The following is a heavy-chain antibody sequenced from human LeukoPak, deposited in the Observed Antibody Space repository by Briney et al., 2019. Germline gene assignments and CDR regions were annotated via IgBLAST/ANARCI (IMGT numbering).Heavy chain of an antibody. Sequence: PGGSLRLSCAASGFTFSTYAMSWVRQAPGTGLEWVSAISGGGDITYYADSVKGRFTISRDSSESTLFLQMNSLRAEDTAVYYCAKVGNGDYWGQGTLVTVSS. J-gene: IGHJ4*02. CDR1: GFTFSTYA. CDR2: ISGGGDIT. V-gene: IGHV3-23*01. CDR3: AKVGNGDY.